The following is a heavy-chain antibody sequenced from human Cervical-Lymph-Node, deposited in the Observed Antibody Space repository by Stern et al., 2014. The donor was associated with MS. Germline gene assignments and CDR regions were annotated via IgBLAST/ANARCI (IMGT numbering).Heavy chain of an antibody. D-gene: IGHD6-13*01. V-gene: IGHV1-69*01. CDR3: ARDQGGIADS. J-gene: IGHJ4*02. CDR2: LTPMFGTS. Sequence: VQLVQSGAEVKKPGSSLTVSCKASGGSFSMDSISWVRQAPGQGLEWMGGLTPMFGTSNYAQKFQGRVTTTADVSTSTAYMELTSLRSEDTAVYFCARDQGGIADSWGQGTLVIVSS. CDR1: GGSFSMDS.